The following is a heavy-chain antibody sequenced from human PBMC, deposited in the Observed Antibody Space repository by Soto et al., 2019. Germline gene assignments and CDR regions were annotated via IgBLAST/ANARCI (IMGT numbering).Heavy chain of an antibody. V-gene: IGHV3-33*01. CDR1: GFDFTTYA. CDR3: TRATFDV. CDR2: IWFDGIKE. Sequence: PRWSLRLSCAVTGFDFTTYAMHWVRQTPDKGLEWVAIIWFDGIKEFYAESVRGRFTISIDTSKNTVFLQMNNVRAEDTALYYCTRATFDVWGQGTTVTVSS. J-gene: IGHJ6*02.